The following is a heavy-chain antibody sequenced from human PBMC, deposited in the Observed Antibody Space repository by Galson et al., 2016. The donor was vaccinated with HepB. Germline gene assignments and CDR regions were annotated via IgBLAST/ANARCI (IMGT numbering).Heavy chain of an antibody. CDR2: ISYDGSDK. D-gene: IGHD2-21*02. V-gene: IGHV3-30*18. CDR1: GFIFSNYG. CDR3: AKVCGGDCPEGDY. J-gene: IGHJ4*02. Sequence: SLRLSCAASGFIFSNYGMHWVRQAPGKGLEWVTVISYDGSDKYYADSVKGRFTISRGSSKNTVHLQMNSLRPEDTAVYYCAKVCGGDCPEGDYWGQGTLVAVSS.